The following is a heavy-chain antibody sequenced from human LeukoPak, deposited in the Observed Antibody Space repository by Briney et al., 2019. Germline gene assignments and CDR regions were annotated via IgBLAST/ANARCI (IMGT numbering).Heavy chain of an antibody. CDR3: ARVIGWSLFDC. J-gene: IGHJ4*02. D-gene: IGHD2-15*01. V-gene: IGHV3-33*08. CDR1: GFTFSSYG. CDR2: IWYDGSKE. Sequence: PGGSLRLSCAASGFTFSSYGIHWVRQAPGKGLEWVAVIWYDGSKEYLADSVKGRFTISRDNSKNTVYLQMNSLKTEDTAVYYCARVIGWSLFDCWGQGTLVTVSS.